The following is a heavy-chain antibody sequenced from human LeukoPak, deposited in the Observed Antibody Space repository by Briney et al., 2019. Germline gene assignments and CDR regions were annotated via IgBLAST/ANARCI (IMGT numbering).Heavy chain of an antibody. D-gene: IGHD4-17*01. CDR2: ISRSGSTI. CDR1: GFTFSSYE. V-gene: IGHV3-48*03. CDR3: AKSTVTNYFDN. Sequence: PGGSLSLSCAASGFTFSSYEMNWVRQAPGKGLEWISYISRSGSTINYADSVKGRFTISRDDAKYSLYLQMNSLRVEDTAVYYCAKSTVTNYFDNWGQGSLVTVSS. J-gene: IGHJ4*02.